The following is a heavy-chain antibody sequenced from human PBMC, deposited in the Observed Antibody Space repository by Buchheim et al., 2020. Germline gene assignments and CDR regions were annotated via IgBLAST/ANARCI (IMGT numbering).Heavy chain of an antibody. CDR1: GFTFTRYA. CDR2: VSAIGDNP. CDR3: AKVYYVPDY. Sequence: EVQLLESGGGLVQPGGSLRLSCAASGFTFTRYAMGWARQAPGKGLEWVSAVSAIGDNPYYADSVKGRFTISRDNSKNTLSLQMSSLRAEDTAIYYCAKVYYVPDYWGQGTL. V-gene: IGHV3-23*01. D-gene: IGHD3-10*02. J-gene: IGHJ4*02.